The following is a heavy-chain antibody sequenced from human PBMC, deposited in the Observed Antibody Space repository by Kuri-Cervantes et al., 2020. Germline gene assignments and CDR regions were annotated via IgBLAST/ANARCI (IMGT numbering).Heavy chain of an antibody. J-gene: IGHJ6*03. CDR3: ARDLFGYYYYYMDV. CDR2: ISSSSSYI. CDR1: GFTFNRHT. V-gene: IGHV3-21*01. D-gene: IGHD3-3*01. Sequence: GESLKISCTASGFTFNRHTMTWVRQAPGKGLEWVSSISSSSSYIYYADSVKGRFAISRDNAKNSLYLQMNSLRAEDTAVYYCARDLFGYYYYYMDVWGKGTTVTVSS.